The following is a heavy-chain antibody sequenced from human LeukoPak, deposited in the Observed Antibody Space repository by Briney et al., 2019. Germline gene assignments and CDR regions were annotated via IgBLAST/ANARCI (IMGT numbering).Heavy chain of an antibody. V-gene: IGHV1-2*02. D-gene: IGHD6-13*01. CDR3: ARDGNGAAGTDY. Sequence: GASVKVSCKASGYTFTGYYMHWVRQAPGQGLEWMGWINPNSGGTNYARKFQGRVTMTRDTSISTAYMELSRLRSDDTAVYYCARDGNGAAGTDYWGQGTLVIVSS. CDR1: GYTFTGYY. CDR2: INPNSGGT. J-gene: IGHJ4*02.